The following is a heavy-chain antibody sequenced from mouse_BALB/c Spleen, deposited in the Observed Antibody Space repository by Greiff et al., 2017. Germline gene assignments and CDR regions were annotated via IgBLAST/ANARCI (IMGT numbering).Heavy chain of an antibody. CDR1: GYTFTSYW. V-gene: IGHV1-7*01. D-gene: IGHD2-10*02. CDR2: INPSTGYT. J-gene: IGHJ2*01. CDR3: ARKYGNYDFDY. Sequence: QVQLQQSGAELAKPGASVKMSCKASGYTFTSYWMHWVKQRPGQGLEWIGYINPSTGYTEYNQKFKDKATLTADKSSSTAYMQLSSLTSEDSAVYYCARKYGNYDFDYWGQGTTLTVSS.